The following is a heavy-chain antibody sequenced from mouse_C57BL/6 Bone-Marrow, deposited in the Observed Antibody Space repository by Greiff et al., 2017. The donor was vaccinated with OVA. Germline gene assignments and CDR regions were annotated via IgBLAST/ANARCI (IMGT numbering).Heavy chain of an antibody. D-gene: IGHD1-1*01. Sequence: EVQVVESGAELVRPGASVKLSCTASGFNIKDDYMHWVKQRPEQGLEWIGWIDPENGDTEYASKFQGKATITADTSSNTAYLQLSSLTSEDTAVYYCTTYGRRYWFAYWGQGTLVTVSA. CDR2: IDPENGDT. CDR1: GFNIKDDY. V-gene: IGHV14-4*01. J-gene: IGHJ3*01. CDR3: TTYGRRYWFAY.